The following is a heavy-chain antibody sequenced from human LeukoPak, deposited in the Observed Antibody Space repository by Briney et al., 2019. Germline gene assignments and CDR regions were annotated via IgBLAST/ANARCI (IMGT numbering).Heavy chain of an antibody. Sequence: GGSLRLSCAASGFTFSSYWMSWVRQAPGKGLEWVANIKQDGSEKYYVDSVKGRFTISRDNAKNSLYLQMNSLRAEDTAVYYCARELRYGDWDVDYMDVWGKGTTVTVSS. CDR2: IKQDGSEK. J-gene: IGHJ6*03. CDR3: ARELRYGDWDVDYMDV. V-gene: IGHV3-7*01. D-gene: IGHD4-17*01. CDR1: GFTFSSYW.